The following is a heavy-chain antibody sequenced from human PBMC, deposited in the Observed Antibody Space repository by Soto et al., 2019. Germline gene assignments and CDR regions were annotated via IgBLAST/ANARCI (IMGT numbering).Heavy chain of an antibody. CDR3: AGARKGSGSDYYYHYGMDV. CDR2: INHSGST. V-gene: IGHV4-34*01. J-gene: IGHJ6*04. Sequence: TLSLTCSVYGGSFSDYYWSWIRQPPGKGLEWIGEINHSGSTNYNPSLKSRVTISVHTSKNQFSLKLSSVTAADTAVYYCAGARKGSGSDYYYHYGMDVWGKGTTVTVS. CDR1: GGSFSDYY. D-gene: IGHD3-3*01.